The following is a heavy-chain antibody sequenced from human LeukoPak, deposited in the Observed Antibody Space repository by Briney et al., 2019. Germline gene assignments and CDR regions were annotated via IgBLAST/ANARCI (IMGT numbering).Heavy chain of an antibody. J-gene: IGHJ4*02. D-gene: IGHD2-2*01. CDR1: GFTFSTYA. CDR3: AKDRYCSSTSCSGENY. Sequence: GGSLRLSCAASGFTFSTYAISWVRQAPGKGLEWVSCISSTSNYIFYADSVRGRFTISRDNAKNSLYLQMDSLRAEDTAVYYCAKDRYCSSTSCSGENYWGQGTLVTVSS. V-gene: IGHV3-21*01. CDR2: ISSTSNYI.